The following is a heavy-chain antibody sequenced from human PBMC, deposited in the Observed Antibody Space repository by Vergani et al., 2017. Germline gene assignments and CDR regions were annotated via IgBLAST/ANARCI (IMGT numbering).Heavy chain of an antibody. J-gene: IGHJ3*02. CDR2: IRSKANSYAT. V-gene: IGHV3-73*02. D-gene: IGHD1-26*01. CDR1: GFTFSGSA. Sequence: EVQLVESGGGLVQPGGSLKLSCAASGFTFSGSAMHWVRQASGKGLEWVGRIRSKANSYATAYAASVKGRFTISRDDSKNTAYLQMNSLKTEDTAVYNCTSLGIVGARDAFDIWGQGTMVTVSS. CDR3: TSLGIVGARDAFDI.